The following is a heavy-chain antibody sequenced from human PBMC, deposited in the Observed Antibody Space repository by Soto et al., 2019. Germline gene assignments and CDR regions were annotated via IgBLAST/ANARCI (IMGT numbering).Heavy chain of an antibody. CDR3: ASMSPGRYYFDY. Sequence: NPSETLSLTCTVSGGSISSSSYYWGWIRQPPGKGLEWIGSIYYSGSTYYNPSLKSRVTISVDTSKNQFSLKLSSVTVADTAVYYCASMSPGRYYFDYWGQGTLVTVSS. CDR1: GGSISSSSYY. CDR2: IYYSGST. J-gene: IGHJ4*02. V-gene: IGHV4-39*01. D-gene: IGHD3-10*01.